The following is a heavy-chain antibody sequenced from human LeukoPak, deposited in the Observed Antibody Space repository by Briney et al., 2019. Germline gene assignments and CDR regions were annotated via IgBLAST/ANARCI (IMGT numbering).Heavy chain of an antibody. Sequence: SVKVSCKASGYTFTSYYMHWVRQAPGQGLEWMGGIIPIFGTANYAQKFQGRVTITADESTSTAYMELSSLRSEDTAVYYCARVDCSSTSCRPFLFDYWGQGTLVTVSS. V-gene: IGHV1-69*13. CDR1: GYTFTSYY. J-gene: IGHJ4*02. CDR2: IIPIFGTA. D-gene: IGHD2-2*01. CDR3: ARVDCSSTSCRPFLFDY.